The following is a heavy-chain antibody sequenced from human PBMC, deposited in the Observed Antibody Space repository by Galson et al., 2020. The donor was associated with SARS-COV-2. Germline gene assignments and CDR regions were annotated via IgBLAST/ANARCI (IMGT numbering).Heavy chain of an antibody. CDR3: ARYGALGGSYYVAEYYFDY. CDR1: GGSISSYY. D-gene: IGHD1-26*01. J-gene: IGHJ4*02. CDR2: IYYSGST. V-gene: IGHV4-59*01. Sequence: SETLSLTCTVSGGSISSYYWSWIRQSPGKGLEWIGYIYYSGSTNYNPSLKSRVTISVDTSKNQFSLKLSSVTAADTAVYYCARYGALGGSYYVAEYYFDYWGQGTLVTVSS.